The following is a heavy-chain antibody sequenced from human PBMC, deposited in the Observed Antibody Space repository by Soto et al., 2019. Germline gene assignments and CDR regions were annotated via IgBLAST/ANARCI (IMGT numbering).Heavy chain of an antibody. CDR2: IGTAGDT. J-gene: IGHJ3*02. D-gene: IGHD5-18*01. CDR3: ARAGYSYGSDAFDI. Sequence: GGSLRLSCAASGFTFSSYDMHWVRQATGKGLEWVSAIGTAGDTYYPGSVKGRFTISRENAKNSLYLQMNSLRAEDTAVYYCARAGYSYGSDAFDIWGQGTMVTVSS. CDR1: GFTFSSYD. V-gene: IGHV3-13*01.